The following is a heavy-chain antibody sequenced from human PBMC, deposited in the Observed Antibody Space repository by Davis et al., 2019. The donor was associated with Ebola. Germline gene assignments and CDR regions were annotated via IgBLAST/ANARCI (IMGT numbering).Heavy chain of an antibody. CDR3: ARTRFWSGYHIDY. V-gene: IGHV4-34*01. Sequence: PSETLSLTCAVYGGSFSGYYWSWIRQPPGKGLEWIGEINHSGSTNYNPSLKSRVTISVDTSKNQFSLKLSSVTAADTAVYYCARTRFWSGYHIDYWGQGTLVTVSS. D-gene: IGHD3-3*01. J-gene: IGHJ4*02. CDR1: GGSFSGYY. CDR2: INHSGST.